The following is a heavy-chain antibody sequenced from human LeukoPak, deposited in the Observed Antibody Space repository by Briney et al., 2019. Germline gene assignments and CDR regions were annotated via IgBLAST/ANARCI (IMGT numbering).Heavy chain of an antibody. CDR1: GGSISSSNW. CDR3: ASVDSNTWKFDY. D-gene: IGHD6-13*01. CDR2: IDRSGTT. J-gene: IGHJ4*02. V-gene: IGHV4-4*02. Sequence: SGTLSLTCAVSGGSISSSNWWSWVRQPPGKRLEWIGEIDRSGTTNYNPSLKSRITISVDRSNNQFSLRLSYVAAADTAVYYCASVDSNTWKFDYWGQGTLVTVSS.